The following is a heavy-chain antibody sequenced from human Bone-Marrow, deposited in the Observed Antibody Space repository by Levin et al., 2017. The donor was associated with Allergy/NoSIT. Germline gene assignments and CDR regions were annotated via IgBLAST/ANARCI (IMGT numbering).Heavy chain of an antibody. CDR1: GFTFSHTW. J-gene: IGHJ4*02. D-gene: IGHD1-14*01. Sequence: GGSLRLSCAASGFTFSHTWMSWVRQAPRKGLEWIARVKSGGTTEYAGPVKGRFTVSRDDSTNTLSLYMNSLKTEDTAVYYCTTDVPEVRAQIDYWGQGTLVTVSS. V-gene: IGHV3-15*01. CDR3: TTDVPEVRAQIDY. CDR2: VKSGGTT.